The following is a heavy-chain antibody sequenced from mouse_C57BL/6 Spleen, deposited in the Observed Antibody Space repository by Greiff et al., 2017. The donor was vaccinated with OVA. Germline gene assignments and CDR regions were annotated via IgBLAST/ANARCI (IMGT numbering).Heavy chain of an antibody. CDR2: IDPEDGDT. CDR1: GFNIKDYY. V-gene: IGHV14-1*01. Sequence: VQLQQSGAELVRPGASVKLSCTASGFNIKDYYMHWVKQRPEQGLEWIGRIDPEDGDTEYAPKFQGKATMPADTSSNTAYLQLSSLTSEDTAVYYCTRDYYGSSAGFAYWGQGTLVTVSA. CDR3: TRDYYGSSAGFAY. J-gene: IGHJ3*01. D-gene: IGHD1-1*01.